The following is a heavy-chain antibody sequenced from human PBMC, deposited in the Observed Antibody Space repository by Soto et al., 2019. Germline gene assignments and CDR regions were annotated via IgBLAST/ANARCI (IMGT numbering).Heavy chain of an antibody. CDR1: GFTFGSYA. D-gene: IGHD2-2*02. CDR2: ISGSGGST. J-gene: IGHJ6*02. Sequence: GWSLRLSCAASGFTFGSYAMSWVRQPPGKGLEWVSTISGSGGSTYYADSVKGRFTISRDNSKNTLYLQMNTLRAEDTALYYCAKDRRYCSGTSCYTGDYYYGMDVWGQGTTVTVSS. V-gene: IGHV3-23*01. CDR3: AKDRRYCSGTSCYTGDYYYGMDV.